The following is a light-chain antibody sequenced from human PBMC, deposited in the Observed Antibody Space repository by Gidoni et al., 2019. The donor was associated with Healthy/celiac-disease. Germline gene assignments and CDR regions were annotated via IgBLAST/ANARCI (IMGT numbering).Light chain of an antibody. J-gene: IGLJ2*01. V-gene: IGLV2-14*03. CDR2: DVS. CDR1: SSDVGGYNS. CDR3: SSYTSSSTPVV. Sequence: QSALTQPASVSGSPGQSITISCTGTSSDVGGYNSVSWYQQHPGKAPKLIIYDVSDRPSGVSDRFSGSKAGNTASLTISGLQAEDEADYYCSSYTSSSTPVVFGGGTKLTVL.